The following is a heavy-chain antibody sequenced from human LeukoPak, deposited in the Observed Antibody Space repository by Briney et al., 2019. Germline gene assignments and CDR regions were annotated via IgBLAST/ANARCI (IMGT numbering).Heavy chain of an antibody. V-gene: IGHV3-30-3*01. J-gene: IGHJ4*02. CDR3: AREDTPATANY. CDR2: ISYDGSNK. D-gene: IGHD2-21*02. Sequence: GGSLRLSCAASGFTFSSYAMHWVRQAPGKGLEWVAVISYDGSNKYYADSVKGRFTISRDNSKNTLYLQMNSLRAEDTAVYYCAREDTPATANYWGQGTLVTISS. CDR1: GFTFSSYA.